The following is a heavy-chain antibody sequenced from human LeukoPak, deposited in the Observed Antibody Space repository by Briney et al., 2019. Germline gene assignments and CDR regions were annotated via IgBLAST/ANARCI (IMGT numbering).Heavy chain of an antibody. CDR1: GYTFSTYW. CDR3: SGRAAFFSDTKWHNGY. J-gene: IGHJ4*02. D-gene: IGHD3-3*02. V-gene: IGHV5-51*01. CDR2: IYPGDSDT. Sequence: GESLKISCKGSGYTFSTYWIGWVRQMPGKGLEWMGIIYPGDSDTRYSPSFQGQVTISADESINTAYLQWTSLTASDTAMYYWSGRAAFFSDTKWHNGYLGQGTLGTGSS.